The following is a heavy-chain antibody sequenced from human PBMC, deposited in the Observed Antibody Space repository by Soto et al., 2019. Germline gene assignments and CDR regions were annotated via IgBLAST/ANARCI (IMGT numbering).Heavy chain of an antibody. CDR2: IYHSGST. V-gene: IGHV4-30-2*01. J-gene: IGHJ4*02. CDR3: ARGGVDYYDSSGYYFSPYYFDY. CDR1: GGSIGSGGYS. D-gene: IGHD3-22*01. Sequence: PSETLSLTCAVSGGSIGSGGYSWSWIRQPPGKGLEWIGYIYHSGSTYYNPSLKSRVTISVDRSKNQFSLKLSSVTAADTAVYYCARGGVDYYDSSGYYFSPYYFDYWGQGTLVTVSS.